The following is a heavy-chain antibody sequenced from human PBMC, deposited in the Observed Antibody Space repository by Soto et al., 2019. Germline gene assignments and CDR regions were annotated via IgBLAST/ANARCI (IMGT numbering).Heavy chain of an antibody. D-gene: IGHD3-3*01. J-gene: IGHJ5*02. CDR3: RKDLAPWLGFGLAH. Sequence: EVQLLESGGGSVQPGGSLRLSFAGSGLTFSTYAMSWVRQAPGKGLAWVSATSGAGDTTYYADSVEGLFTISRDNSKNTLYLQMNSLRAEHTARYYCRKDLAPWLGFGLAHWGQGTLVTVS. CDR2: TSGAGDTT. V-gene: IGHV3-23*01. CDR1: GLTFSTYA.